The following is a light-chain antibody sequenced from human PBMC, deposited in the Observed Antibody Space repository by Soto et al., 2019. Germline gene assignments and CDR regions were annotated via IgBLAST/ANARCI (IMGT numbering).Light chain of an antibody. J-gene: IGLJ1*01. CDR1: SSNIGAGFD. CDR2: GHS. Sequence: QSVLTQPPSVSGAPGQRVTISCTGSSSNIGAGFDVHWYHQIAGTAPKLLIYGHSNRPSGVPDRFSASKSGTSASLAITGLQAEDEADYYCQSYDNSLSALVFGTGTKVTVL. V-gene: IGLV1-40*01. CDR3: QSYDNSLSALV.